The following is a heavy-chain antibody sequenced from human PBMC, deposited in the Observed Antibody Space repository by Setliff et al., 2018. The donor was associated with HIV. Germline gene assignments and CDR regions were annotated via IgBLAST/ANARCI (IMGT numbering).Heavy chain of an antibody. CDR3: ARWRWQQSEFDY. V-gene: IGHV3-21*01. CDR2: ISGSSAYI. J-gene: IGHJ4*02. Sequence: GGSLRLSCAASGFIFRSYNINWVRQAPGKGLEWISSISGSSAYIYYADSVKGRFTISRGNAENSVYLQMNSLRVDDTAVYYCARWRWQQSEFDYWGQGTRVTVSS. CDR1: GFIFRSYN. D-gene: IGHD3-10*01.